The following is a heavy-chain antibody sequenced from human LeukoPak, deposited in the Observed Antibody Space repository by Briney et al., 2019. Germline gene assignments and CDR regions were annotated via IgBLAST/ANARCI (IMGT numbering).Heavy chain of an antibody. V-gene: IGHV1-18*01. Sequence: ASVTVSCKASGYTSTNYGISWVRQAPGQGLEWMGWISINRGNTNYAQKFQGRVTMTRDTSISTAYMELSRLRSDDTAVYYCARAGPGTHVLLWFGELDHYFDYWGQGTLVTVSS. CDR3: ARAGPGTHVLLWFGELDHYFDY. CDR2: ISINRGNT. CDR1: GYTSTNYG. J-gene: IGHJ4*02. D-gene: IGHD3-10*01.